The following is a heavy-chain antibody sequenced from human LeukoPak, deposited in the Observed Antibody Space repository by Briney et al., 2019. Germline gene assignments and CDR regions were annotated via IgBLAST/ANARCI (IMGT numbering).Heavy chain of an antibody. D-gene: IGHD3-10*01. J-gene: IGHJ4*02. CDR2: IYYSGST. Sequence: SETLSLTCTVSGGSISSSSYYWGWIRQPPGKGPEWIGSIYYSGSTYYNPSLKSRVTISMDTSENQFSLKVNSVTAADTAVYFCARIHYYGSGSHYYAVGFCYFDYWGQGTLVTVSS. V-gene: IGHV4-39*07. CDR1: GGSISSSSYY. CDR3: ARIHYYGSGSHYYAVGFCYFDY.